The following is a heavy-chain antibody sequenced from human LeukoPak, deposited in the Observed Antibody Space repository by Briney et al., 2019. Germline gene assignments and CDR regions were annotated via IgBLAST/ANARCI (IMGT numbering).Heavy chain of an antibody. J-gene: IGHJ4*02. Sequence: ASVKVSCKASGYTFTGYYMHWVRQAPGQGLEWMGWINPNSGGTNYAQKFQGRVTMTRDTSISTAYMELSRLRSDDTAVYYCAREIWFGELLDYWGQGTLVTVSS. CDR3: AREIWFGELLDY. V-gene: IGHV1-2*02. CDR2: INPNSGGT. CDR1: GYTFTGYY. D-gene: IGHD3-10*01.